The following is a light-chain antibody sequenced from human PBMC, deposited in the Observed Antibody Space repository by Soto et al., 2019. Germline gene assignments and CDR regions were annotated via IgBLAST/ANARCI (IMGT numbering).Light chain of an antibody. CDR3: QSYDSSLSPVV. V-gene: IGLV1-40*01. J-gene: IGLJ2*01. Sequence: QSVLTQPPSVSGAPGQRVTISCTGSSSNIGAGYDVHWYQQLPGTAPKLLIYGNSNRPSGVPDRFSGSKSCTSASLAITGLQAEDEADYSCQSYDSSLSPVVFGGGTKLTVL. CDR2: GNS. CDR1: SSNIGAGYD.